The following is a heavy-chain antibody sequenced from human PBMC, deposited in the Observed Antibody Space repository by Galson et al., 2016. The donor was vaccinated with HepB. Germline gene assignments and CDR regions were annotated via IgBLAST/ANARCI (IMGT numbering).Heavy chain of an antibody. CDR3: AKAPIVHYYGSGSDI. Sequence: SLRLSCAASGLTFSNYAMTWVRQAPGEGLQWVSDISPTGSRTGYVDSVKGRFTISRDNSKNTVYLQMNNLRVEDTAVYYCAKAPIVHYYGSGSDIWGQGTMVTVSS. CDR2: ISPTGSRT. J-gene: IGHJ3*02. V-gene: IGHV3-23*05. D-gene: IGHD3-10*01. CDR1: GLTFSNYA.